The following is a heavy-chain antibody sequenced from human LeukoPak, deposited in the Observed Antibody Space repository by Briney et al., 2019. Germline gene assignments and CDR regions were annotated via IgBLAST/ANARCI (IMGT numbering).Heavy chain of an antibody. CDR1: GGSFSGYY. CDR3: AVGTPNTADFDY. V-gene: IGHV4-34*01. J-gene: IGHJ4*02. D-gene: IGHD7-27*01. Sequence: SETLSLTCAVYGGSFSGYYWSWIRQPPGKGLEWIGEINHSGSTNYNPSLKSRVTISGDTSKNQFPLKLSSVTAADTAVYYCAVGTPNTADFDYWGQGTLVTVSS. CDR2: INHSGST.